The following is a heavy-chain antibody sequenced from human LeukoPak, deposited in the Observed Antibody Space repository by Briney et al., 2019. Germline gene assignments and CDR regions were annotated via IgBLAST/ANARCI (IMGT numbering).Heavy chain of an antibody. D-gene: IGHD2-21*02. J-gene: IGHJ4*02. Sequence: SETLSLTCTVSGGSISSSSYYWGWIRQPPGKGLEWIGSIYYSGSTYYNPSHKSRVTISVDTSKNQFSLKLSSVTAADTAVYYCARLGGGGDPRIFDYWGQGTLVTVSS. CDR2: IYYSGST. CDR1: GGSISSSSYY. CDR3: ARLGGGGDPRIFDY. V-gene: IGHV4-39*01.